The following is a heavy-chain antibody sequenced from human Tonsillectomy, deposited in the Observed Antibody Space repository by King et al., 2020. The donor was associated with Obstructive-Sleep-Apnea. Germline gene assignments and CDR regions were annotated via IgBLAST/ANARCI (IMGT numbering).Heavy chain of an antibody. V-gene: IGHV3-9*01. J-gene: IGHJ3*02. CDR2: INWNSGYI. CDR3: AKDRAGGVPDAFDI. CDR1: GFSFDDYA. Sequence: QLVQSGGGLVQPGRSLRLSCAASGFSFDDYAMHWVRQAPGKGLEWVSGINWNSGYIGYADSVKGRFTISRDNAKNSLYLQMNSLRTDDTALYYCAKDRAGGVPDAFDIWGQGTMVTVSS. D-gene: IGHD3-16*01.